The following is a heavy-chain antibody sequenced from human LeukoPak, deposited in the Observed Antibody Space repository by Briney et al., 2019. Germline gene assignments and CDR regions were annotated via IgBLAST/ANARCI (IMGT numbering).Heavy chain of an antibody. Sequence: SGGSLRLSCSASGFTFSDYALNWVRQAPGKGLVWVSTINVGGATAYYADSVKGRFTPSRDTSKNTLYLYMNSLRAEDTALYYCCFGVLSSVFFDYWGQGTPVTVSS. J-gene: IGHJ4*02. CDR2: INVGGATA. CDR3: CFGVLSSVFFDY. CDR1: GFTFSDYA. V-gene: IGHV3-23*01. D-gene: IGHD3-3*01.